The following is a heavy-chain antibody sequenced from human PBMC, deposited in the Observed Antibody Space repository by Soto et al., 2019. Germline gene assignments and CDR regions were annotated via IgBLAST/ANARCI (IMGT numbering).Heavy chain of an antibody. D-gene: IGHD3-10*01. CDR1: GGSISSYY. Sequence: PSETLSLTCTVSGGSISSYYWSWIRQPPGKGLEWIGYIYYSGSTNYNPSLKSRVTISVDTSKNQFSLKLSSVTAADTAVYYCARVRWFWEYSNRGNYYYYTDVWGKGTTVTVSS. CDR2: IYYSGST. CDR3: ARVRWFWEYSNRGNYYYYTDV. V-gene: IGHV4-59*01. J-gene: IGHJ6*03.